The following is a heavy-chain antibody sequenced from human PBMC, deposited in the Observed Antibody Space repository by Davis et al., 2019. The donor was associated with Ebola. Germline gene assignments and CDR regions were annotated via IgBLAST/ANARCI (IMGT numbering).Heavy chain of an antibody. Sequence: SVKVSCKASGVTFNTYTISWVRQAPGQGLEWMGGIVPILGTTKYAQKFQGRVTMTRNTSISTAYMELSSLRSEDTAVYYCAREVGETKLDQWGQGTLVTVSS. CDR3: AREVGETKLDQ. D-gene: IGHD1-26*01. J-gene: IGHJ4*02. CDR2: IVPILGTT. CDR1: GVTFNTYT. V-gene: IGHV1-69*16.